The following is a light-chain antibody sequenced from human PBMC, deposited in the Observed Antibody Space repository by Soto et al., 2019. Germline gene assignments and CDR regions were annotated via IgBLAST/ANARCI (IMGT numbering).Light chain of an antibody. V-gene: IGLV2-8*01. CDR2: EVS. CDR1: SSDVGAYNY. J-gene: IGLJ1*01. CDR3: TSYAGTYSFFYV. Sequence: QSALTQPPSASGSPGQPVTISCTGTSSDVGAYNYVSWYQQLPGKAPKLIIYEVSKRPSGVPDRSSGSKSGNTASLTVSGLQAEDEADYYCTSYAGTYSFFYVFGTGTKVTVL.